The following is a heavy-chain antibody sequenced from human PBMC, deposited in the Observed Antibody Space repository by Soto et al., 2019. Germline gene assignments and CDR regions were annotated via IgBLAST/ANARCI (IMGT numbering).Heavy chain of an antibody. CDR3: AGVWFGESSWFDP. J-gene: IGHJ5*02. CDR2: ICHSGNT. D-gene: IGHD3-10*01. Sequence: QLQLQESGSGLVKPSQTLSLTCTVSGGSITIGGYCWSWIRQPPGQGLEWIGYICHSGNTYYNPSLTSRVTTSLARSKNQFSLNLSSVTAADTAVYYCAGVWFGESSWFDPWGQGTLVTVSS. CDR1: GGSITIGGYC. V-gene: IGHV4-30-2*01.